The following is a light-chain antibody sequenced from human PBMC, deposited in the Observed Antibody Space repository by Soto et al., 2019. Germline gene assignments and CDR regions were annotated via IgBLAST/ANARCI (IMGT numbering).Light chain of an antibody. V-gene: IGLV2-14*01. J-gene: IGLJ1*01. CDR1: SSDVGGYNY. CDR2: GVT. CDR3: SSYTSASTLLYL. Sequence: QSALTQPASVSGSPGQWSTISCTGTSSDVGGYNYVSWYQQHPGIAPKLLIYGVTNRPSGVSTRFSGSKSGNTASLTISGLQAEDEADYHCSSYTSASTLLYLFGTGTKVTVL.